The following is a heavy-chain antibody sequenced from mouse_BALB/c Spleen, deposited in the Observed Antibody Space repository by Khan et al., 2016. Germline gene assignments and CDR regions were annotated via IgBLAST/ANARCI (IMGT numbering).Heavy chain of an antibody. CDR3: ASLWLRRGDPY. CDR2: IWTGGST. CDR1: GFSLTTYG. V-gene: IGHV2-2*02. D-gene: IGHD2-2*01. J-gene: IGHJ3*01. Sequence: QVRLQQSGPGLVQPSQSLSITCTVSGFSLTTYGVHWVRQSPGKGLEWLGVIWTGGSTDYNAAFISRLSISKDNSKSQVFFKMNSLQANDIAIYYCASLWLRRGDPYWGQGTLVTVSA.